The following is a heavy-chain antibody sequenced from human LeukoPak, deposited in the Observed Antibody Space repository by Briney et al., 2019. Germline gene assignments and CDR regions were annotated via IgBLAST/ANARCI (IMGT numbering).Heavy chain of an antibody. J-gene: IGHJ3*02. CDR1: GYTFTSYG. CDR2: ISAYNGNT. CDR3: AREGYCSSTSCPFEDAFDI. V-gene: IGHV1-18*01. D-gene: IGHD2-2*01. Sequence: ASVKVSCKASGYTFTSYGISWVRQAPGQGLEWMGWISAYNGNTNYAQKLQGRVTMTTDISTSTAYMELRSLRSDDTAVYYCAREGYCSSTSCPFEDAFDIWGQGTMVTVSS.